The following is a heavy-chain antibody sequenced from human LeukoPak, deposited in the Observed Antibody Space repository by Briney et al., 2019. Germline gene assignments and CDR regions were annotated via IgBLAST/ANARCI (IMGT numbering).Heavy chain of an antibody. Sequence: GGSLGLSCAASGFTFSNAWMSWVRQAPGKGLEWISYISTTGTTIHYADSVKGRFAISRDNAKSSLYLQMNSPRDEDTAVYYCARVWQDYSGVDYWGQGTLVTVSS. J-gene: IGHJ4*02. CDR1: GFTFSNAW. CDR3: ARVWQDYSGVDY. CDR2: ISTTGTTI. D-gene: IGHD2-21*01. V-gene: IGHV3-48*02.